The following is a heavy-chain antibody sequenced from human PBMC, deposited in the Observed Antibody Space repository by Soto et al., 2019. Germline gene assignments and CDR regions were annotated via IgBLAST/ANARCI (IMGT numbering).Heavy chain of an antibody. CDR2: LSGSGTST. J-gene: IGHJ4*02. CDR3: AKATTNGGWFNPFDS. V-gene: IGHV3-23*01. CDR1: GFSFVNYA. D-gene: IGHD6-19*01. Sequence: VQLLESGGGLVQPGGSLRLSCAASGFSFVNYAMNWVRQAPGTGLEGFSGLSGSGTSTYYADSVKGRFTISRDNSRDTLFLQMNSLTADDTAVYYCAKATTNGGWFNPFDSWGQGALCTDAS.